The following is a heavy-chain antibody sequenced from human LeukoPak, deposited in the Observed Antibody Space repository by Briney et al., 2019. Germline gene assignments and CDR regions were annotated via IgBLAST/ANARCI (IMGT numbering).Heavy chain of an antibody. J-gene: IGHJ3*02. CDR1: GGTFSSYA. V-gene: IGHV1-69*04. D-gene: IGHD3-22*01. Sequence: SVKVSCKASGGTFSSYAISWVRQAPGQGLEGMGRIIPIFGIANYAQKFQGRVTITADKSTSTAYMELSSLRSEDTAVYYCARARNYYDSSGYYPDDAFDIWGQGTMVTVSP. CDR2: IIPIFGIA. CDR3: ARARNYYDSSGYYPDDAFDI.